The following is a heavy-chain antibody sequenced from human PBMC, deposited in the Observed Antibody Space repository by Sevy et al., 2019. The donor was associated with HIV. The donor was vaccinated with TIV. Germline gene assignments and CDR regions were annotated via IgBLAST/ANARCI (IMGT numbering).Heavy chain of an antibody. CDR1: GFTFSSYA. V-gene: IGHV3-23*01. CDR2: ISGSGGST. CDR3: ATSPYDSSGYYSDY. Sequence: GGSLRLSCAASGFTFSSYAMSWVRQAPGKGLEWVSAISGSGGSTYYADSVKGRFTISRDNSKNTLYLQMNSLRAEDTAVYYCATSPYDSSGYYSDYWGQGTLVTVS. D-gene: IGHD3-22*01. J-gene: IGHJ4*02.